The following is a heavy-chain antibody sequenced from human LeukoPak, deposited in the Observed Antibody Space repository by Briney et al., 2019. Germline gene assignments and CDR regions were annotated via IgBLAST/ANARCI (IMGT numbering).Heavy chain of an antibody. J-gene: IGHJ4*02. V-gene: IGHV4-34*01. D-gene: IGHD6-6*01. CDR2: IHHSGSA. CDR1: GGSFSGYY. Sequence: SETLSLTCAVYGGSFSGYYWSWIRQPPGKALEWIGEIHHSGSANYNPSLKSRVTISIDTSKNQFSLKLSSVTAADTAVYYCVRGLGHSSSDYWGQGTLVTVSS. CDR3: VRGLGHSSSDY.